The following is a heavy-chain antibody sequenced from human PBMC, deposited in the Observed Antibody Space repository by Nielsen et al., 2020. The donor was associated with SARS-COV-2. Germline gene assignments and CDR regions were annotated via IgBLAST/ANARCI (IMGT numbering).Heavy chain of an antibody. Sequence: ASVKVSCKASGYTFTSYAMHWVRQAPGQRLEWMGWINAGNGNTKYSQKFQGRVTITRDTSASTAYMELSRLRSDDTAVYYCAREVVVVPYYYYYGMDVWGQGTTVTVSS. J-gene: IGHJ6*02. V-gene: IGHV1-3*01. CDR1: GYTFTSYA. CDR3: AREVVVVPYYYYYGMDV. D-gene: IGHD2-2*01. CDR2: INAGNGNT.